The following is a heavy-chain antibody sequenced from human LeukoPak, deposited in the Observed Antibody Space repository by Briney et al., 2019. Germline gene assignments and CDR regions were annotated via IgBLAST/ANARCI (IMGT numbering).Heavy chain of an antibody. V-gene: IGHV4-34*01. CDR1: GGSFSGYY. CDR2: INHSGST. CDR3: ARSPLLLWFGESGYYFDY. D-gene: IGHD3-10*01. J-gene: IGHJ4*02. Sequence: TSEALSLTCAVYGGSFSGYYWSWIRQPPGKGLEWIGEINHSGSTNYNPSLKSRVTISVDTSKNQFSLKLSSVTAADTAVYYCARSPLLLWFGESGYYFDYWGQGTLVTVSS.